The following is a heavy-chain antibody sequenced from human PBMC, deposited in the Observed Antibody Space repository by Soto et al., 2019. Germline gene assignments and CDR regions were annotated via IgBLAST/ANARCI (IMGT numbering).Heavy chain of an antibody. CDR2: ISSSSSYI. J-gene: IGHJ4*02. D-gene: IGHD4-17*01. CDR1: GFTFSSYS. CDR3: ARARGAVTTLADY. V-gene: IGHV3-21*01. Sequence: EVQLVESGGGLVKPGGSLRLSCAASGFTFSSYSMNWVRQAPGKGLEWVSSISSSSSYIYYADSVKGRFTISRDNAKNSLYLQMNRLRAEDTTVYYCARARGAVTTLADYWGQGTLVTVSS.